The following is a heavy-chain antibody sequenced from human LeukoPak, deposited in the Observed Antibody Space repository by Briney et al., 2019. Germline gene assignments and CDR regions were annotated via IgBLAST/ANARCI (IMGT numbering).Heavy chain of an antibody. CDR2: TYYTGST. CDR1: GGSISSYY. J-gene: IGHJ4*02. D-gene: IGHD5-24*01. V-gene: IGHV4-59*01. Sequence: PSETLSLTCTVSGGSISSYYWSWIRQPPGKGLEWIGYTYYTGSTNYNPSLKSRVTISLDTSKNQFSLKLSSVTAADTAVYYCARGGDGYNPLFHWGQGTLVTVSS. CDR3: ARGGDGYNPLFH.